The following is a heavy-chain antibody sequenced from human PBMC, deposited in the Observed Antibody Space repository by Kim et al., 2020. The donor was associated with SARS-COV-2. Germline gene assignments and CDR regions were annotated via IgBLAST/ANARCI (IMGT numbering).Heavy chain of an antibody. D-gene: IGHD3-22*01. Sequence: SETLSLTCTVSGDSISSSGYYWAWIRQPPGKGLEWIGSIYHSGSTFYSPSLKSRVTMSVDTSKNQFSLKLSSVTAADTAVYYCAREGPYYYASNGYYGVWGQGTLVTVSS. CDR2: IYHSGST. V-gene: IGHV4-39*07. CDR1: GDSISSSGYY. CDR3: AREGPYYYASNGYYGV. J-gene: IGHJ4*02.